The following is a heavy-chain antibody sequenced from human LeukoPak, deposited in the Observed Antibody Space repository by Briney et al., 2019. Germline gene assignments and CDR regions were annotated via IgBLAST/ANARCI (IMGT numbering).Heavy chain of an antibody. V-gene: IGHV1-69*05. Sequence: SVKVSCKASGGTFSSYAISWVRQAPGQGREWMGGIIPIFGTANYAQKFQGRVTITTDESTSTAYMELSSLRSEDTAVYYCARAEQWLVNYRAFDIWGQGTMVTVSS. CDR3: ARAEQWLVNYRAFDI. J-gene: IGHJ3*02. D-gene: IGHD6-19*01. CDR2: IIPIFGTA. CDR1: GGTFSSYA.